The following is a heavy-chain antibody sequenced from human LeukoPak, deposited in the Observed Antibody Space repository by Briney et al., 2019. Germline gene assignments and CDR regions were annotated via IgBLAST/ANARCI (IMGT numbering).Heavy chain of an antibody. D-gene: IGHD6-13*01. CDR2: IIPIFGTA. J-gene: IGHJ4*02. Sequence: SVKVSCKASGGTFSSYAISWVRQAPGQRLEWMGRIIPIFGTANYAQKFQGRVTITTDESTSTAYMELSSLRSEDTAVYYCASKGGYGSSWYGDYFDYWGQRTLVTVSS. CDR3: ASKGGYGSSWYGDYFDY. V-gene: IGHV1-69*05. CDR1: GGTFSSYA.